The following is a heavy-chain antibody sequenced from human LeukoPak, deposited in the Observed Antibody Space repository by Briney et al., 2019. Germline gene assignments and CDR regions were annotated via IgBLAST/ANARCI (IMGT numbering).Heavy chain of an antibody. Sequence: PGGSLRLSCAASGFTFSSYSMNWVRQAPGKGLEWVSVIGTVGDTYYSDSVKGRFTISRENAKNCLYLQMNSLRVGDTAVYYCARGPLVGTTNYYFDYWGQGTLVTVSS. CDR1: GFTFSSYS. D-gene: IGHD2/OR15-2a*01. CDR3: ARGPLVGTTNYYFDY. J-gene: IGHJ4*02. CDR2: IGTVGDT. V-gene: IGHV3-13*01.